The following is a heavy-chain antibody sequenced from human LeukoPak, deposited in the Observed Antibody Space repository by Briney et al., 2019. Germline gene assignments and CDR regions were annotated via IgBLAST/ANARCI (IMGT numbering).Heavy chain of an antibody. CDR2: ISYDGSNK. CDR3: AGVLSD. V-gene: IGHV3-30*01. D-gene: IGHD2/OR15-2a*01. Sequence: GGSLRLFCAASGFTFSRYAMHWVRQAPGKGLEWVAVISYDGSNKYYADSVKGRFTISRDNSKNTLYLQMNSLRAEDTAVYYCAGVLSDWGQGTLVTVSS. CDR1: GFTFSRYA. J-gene: IGHJ4*02.